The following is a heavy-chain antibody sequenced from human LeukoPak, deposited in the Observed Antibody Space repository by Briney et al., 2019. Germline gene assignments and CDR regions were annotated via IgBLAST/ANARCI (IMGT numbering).Heavy chain of an antibody. CDR3: ARDPPYDGCLDY. CDR1: GFTFSSYA. J-gene: IGHJ4*02. CDR2: ISYDGSNK. V-gene: IGHV3-30*04. D-gene: IGHD3-16*01. Sequence: GGSLRLSCASSGFTFSSYAMHWVRQAPGKGLEWVAVISYDGSNKYYADSVKGRFTISRDNSKNTLYLQMNSLRAEDTAVYYCARDPPYDGCLDYWGQGTLVTVSS.